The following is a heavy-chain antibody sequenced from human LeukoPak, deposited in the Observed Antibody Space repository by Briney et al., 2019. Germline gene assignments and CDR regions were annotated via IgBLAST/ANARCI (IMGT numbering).Heavy chain of an antibody. CDR2: IKGSGGST. CDR3: AKSVSGYLEYFQH. CDR1: GFTFSSYA. D-gene: IGHD5-12*01. Sequence: PGGSLRPSCAASGFTFSSYAMSWVRQAPGKGLEWVSSIKGSGGSTYYADSVKGRFTISRDNSKNTLYLQMNSPRADDTAVYYCAKSVSGYLEYFQHWGQGTLVTVSS. J-gene: IGHJ1*01. V-gene: IGHV3-23*01.